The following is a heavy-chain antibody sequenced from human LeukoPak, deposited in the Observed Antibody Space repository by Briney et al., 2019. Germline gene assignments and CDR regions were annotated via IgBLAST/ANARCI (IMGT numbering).Heavy chain of an antibody. CDR3: AKVHDFWSGYYSY. V-gene: IGHV3-23*01. J-gene: IGHJ4*02. D-gene: IGHD3-3*01. Sequence: GGSLRLSCAASGFTFSSYAMSWVRQAPGKGLEWVSVISGSGGSTYYADSVKGRFTISRDNSKNTLYLQMNSLRAEDTAVYYCAKVHDFWSGYYSYWGQGTLVTVSS. CDR1: GFTFSSYA. CDR2: ISGSGGST.